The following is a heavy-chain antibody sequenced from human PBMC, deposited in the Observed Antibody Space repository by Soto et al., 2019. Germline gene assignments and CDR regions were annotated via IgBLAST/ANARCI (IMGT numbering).Heavy chain of an antibody. J-gene: IGHJ4*02. V-gene: IGHV5-51*01. Sequence: GESLKISCQGSGYSFGAYWIGWVRQMPGKGLEWMGIIFPGDSDTRYRPSFQGQVTISVDKSINTAYLQWSSLKTSDTAMYFCARGGIIGTPSDYWGQGTQGTVSS. CDR3: ARGGIIGTPSDY. D-gene: IGHD1-7*01. CDR1: GYSFGAYW. CDR2: IFPGDSDT.